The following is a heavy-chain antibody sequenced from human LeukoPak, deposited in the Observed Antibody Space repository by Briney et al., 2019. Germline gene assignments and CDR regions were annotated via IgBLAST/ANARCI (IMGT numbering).Heavy chain of an antibody. J-gene: IGHJ5*02. V-gene: IGHV3-23*01. CDR3: AKDRLAYYYGSGSFFDP. CDR1: GFTFSSYA. CDR2: ISGSGGST. Sequence: HTGGSLRLSCAASGFTFSSYAMSWVRQAPGKGLEWVSAISGSGGSTYYADSVKGRFTISRDSSKNTLYLQMNSLRAEDTAVYYCAKDRLAYYYGSGSFFDPWGQGTLVTVSS. D-gene: IGHD3-10*01.